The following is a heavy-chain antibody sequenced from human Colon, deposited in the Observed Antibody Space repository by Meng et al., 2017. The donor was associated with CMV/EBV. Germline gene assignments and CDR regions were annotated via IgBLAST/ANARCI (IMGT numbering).Heavy chain of an antibody. Sequence: SGESITSGGYYWSWIRQHPGKGLEWIGYIYHSGSTYHNPSLKSRLIISVDTSTNQFSLKLSSVTAADTAVYYCARVVIGDYSNYVDHWGQGSLVTVSS. J-gene: IGHJ4*02. CDR2: IYHSGST. D-gene: IGHD4-11*01. CDR3: ARVVIGDYSNYVDH. V-gene: IGHV4-31*02. CDR1: GESITSGGYY.